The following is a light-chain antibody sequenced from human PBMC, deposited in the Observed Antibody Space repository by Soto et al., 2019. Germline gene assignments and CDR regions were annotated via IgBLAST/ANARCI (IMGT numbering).Light chain of an antibody. CDR1: SSDVGGYNY. J-gene: IGLJ1*01. V-gene: IGLV2-14*01. CDR2: DVS. CDR3: RSYTGSRTYV. Sequence: QSVLTQPASVSGSPGQSITISCTGTSSDVGGYNYVSWYQQHPGKAPKLMIYDVSNGPSGISNRFSGSKSGNTASLTISGLQAEDEADYYCRSYTGSRTYVFGTGTKVTVL.